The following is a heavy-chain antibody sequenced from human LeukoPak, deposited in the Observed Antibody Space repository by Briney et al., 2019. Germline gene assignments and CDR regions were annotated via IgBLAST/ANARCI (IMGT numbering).Heavy chain of an antibody. V-gene: IGHV3-53*01. CDR3: ARGRRDGYNPRGYYFDY. CDR2: IYSGGST. CDR1: GFTVSSNY. Sequence: GGSLRLSCAASGFTVSSNYMSWVRQAPGKGLEWVSVIYSGGSTYYADSVKGRFTISRDNSKTTLYLQMNSLRAEDTAVYYCARGRRDGYNPRGYYFDYWGQGTLVTVSS. J-gene: IGHJ4*02. D-gene: IGHD5-24*01.